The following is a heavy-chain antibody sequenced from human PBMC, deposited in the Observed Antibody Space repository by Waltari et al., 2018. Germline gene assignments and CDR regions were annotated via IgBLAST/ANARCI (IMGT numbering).Heavy chain of an antibody. CDR2: IPYTGAP. CDR1: GGSITNNRHY. Sequence: QLHLQESGPGLVKPSETLSLTCSVSGGSITNNRHYWAWIRQPPGQGLEWTATIPYTGAPYNNPSLQSRVTISGETSKDQLSLKLNAVTAADTGVYYCATYVGASSGTAAFDVWGQGTMVTVSS. J-gene: IGHJ3*01. CDR3: ATYVGASSGTAAFDV. V-gene: IGHV4-39*01. D-gene: IGHD3-16*01.